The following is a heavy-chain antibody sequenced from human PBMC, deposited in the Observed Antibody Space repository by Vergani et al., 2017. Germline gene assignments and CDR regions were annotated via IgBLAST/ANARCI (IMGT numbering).Heavy chain of an antibody. CDR3: ARGADLRFLKNWFDP. CDR1: GYTFTYRY. V-gene: IGHV1-46*03. CDR2: INLTGDTT. J-gene: IGHJ5*02. Sequence: QMQLVQSGAEVKKTGSSVKVSCKASGYTFTYRYLHWVRQAPGQGLEWMGVINLTGDTTNYAPSFQGRVTMTMNTSTSTVYMELGSLRSDDTAVYYCARGADLRFLKNWFDPWGQGTLVTVSS. D-gene: IGHD3-3*01.